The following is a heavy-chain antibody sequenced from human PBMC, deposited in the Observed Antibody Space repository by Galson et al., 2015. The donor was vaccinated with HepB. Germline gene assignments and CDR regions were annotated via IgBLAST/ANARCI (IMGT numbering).Heavy chain of an antibody. CDR2: MGAYNRKT. D-gene: IGHD2-15*01. V-gene: IGHV1-18*01. J-gene: IGHJ5*02. CDR3: ARGAYVVGVAATQNNWFDP. CDR1: GYTFSSYS. Sequence: SVKVSCKVSGYTFSSYSITWVRQAPGQGLEWMGWMGAYNRKTKYAQKFMGRVTMTTDTSTTTAYMGLRRLRSDDTAVYYCARGAYVVGVAATQNNWFDPWGQGTLVTVSS.